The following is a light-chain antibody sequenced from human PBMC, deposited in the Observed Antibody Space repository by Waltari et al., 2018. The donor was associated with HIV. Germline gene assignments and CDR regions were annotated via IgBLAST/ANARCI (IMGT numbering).Light chain of an antibody. J-gene: IGKJ3*01. Sequence: DIVMTQSPDSLSVSLGESATINCKSSQSVLYSPNNKNYLVWYQQKPGQPPKLLISWASTRESGVPDRFTGSGSGTDFTLTISSLQAEDVAIYYCQQYYTSPFTFGPGTRVDIK. CDR3: QQYYTSPFT. V-gene: IGKV4-1*01. CDR1: QSVLYSPNNKNY. CDR2: WAS.